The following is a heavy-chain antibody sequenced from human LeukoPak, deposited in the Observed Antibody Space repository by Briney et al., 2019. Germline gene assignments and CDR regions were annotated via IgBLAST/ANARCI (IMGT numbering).Heavy chain of an antibody. V-gene: IGHV1-2*02. J-gene: IGHJ4*02. D-gene: IGHD3-9*01. CDR1: GYTFTGYY. Sequence: ASVKVSCKASGYTFTGYYIHWVRQAPGQGLEWMGWINPNSGDSSYAQKFQGRVTMTRDTSIASAYMELRGLRSDDTAVYYCARDWLLRYSQGGFDNWGQGSLVTVSS. CDR2: INPNSGDS. CDR3: ARDWLLRYSQGGFDN.